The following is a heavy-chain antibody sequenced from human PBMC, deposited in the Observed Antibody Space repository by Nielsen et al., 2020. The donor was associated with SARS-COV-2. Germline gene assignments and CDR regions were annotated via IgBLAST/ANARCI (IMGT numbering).Heavy chain of an antibody. CDR1: GFTFSSFA. V-gene: IGHV3-23*01. J-gene: IGHJ4*02. Sequence: GESLKISCAASGFTFSSFAMSWVRQAPGKGLEWVSGISGSAGSTNYADSVKGRFTLSRDNSKNTLYLQMNSLRAEDTAVYYCAKGVGHSGHDCEYWGQGTLVTVSS. CDR3: AKGVGHSGHDCEY. D-gene: IGHD5-12*01. CDR2: ISGSAGST.